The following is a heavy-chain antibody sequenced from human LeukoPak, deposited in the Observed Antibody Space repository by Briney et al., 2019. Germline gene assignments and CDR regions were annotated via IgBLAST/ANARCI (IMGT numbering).Heavy chain of an antibody. J-gene: IGHJ6*02. V-gene: IGHV3-48*04. D-gene: IGHD2-2*01. CDR2: ISSSSSTI. Sequence: GGSLRLSCAASGFTFSTYSMNWVRQAPGKGLEWVSYISSSSSTIYYADSVKGRFTISRDNAKNSLYLQMNSLRAEDTAVYYCARSIVVVPAAIDYYAMDVWGQGTTVTVSS. CDR3: ARSIVVVPAAIDYYAMDV. CDR1: GFTFSTYS.